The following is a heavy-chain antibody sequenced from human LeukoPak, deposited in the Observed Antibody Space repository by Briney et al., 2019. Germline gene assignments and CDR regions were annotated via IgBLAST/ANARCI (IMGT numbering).Heavy chain of an antibody. CDR1: GGSFSGYY. V-gene: IGHV4-4*07. CDR3: ARDSNYYDSSGYYSHWFDP. J-gene: IGHJ5*02. D-gene: IGHD3-22*01. CDR2: IYTSGST. Sequence: SETLSLTCAVYGGSFSGYYWSWIRQPAGKGLEWIGRIYTSGSTNYNPSLKSRVTMSVDTSKNQFSLKLSSVTAADTAVYYCARDSNYYDSSGYYSHWFDPWGQGTLVTVSS.